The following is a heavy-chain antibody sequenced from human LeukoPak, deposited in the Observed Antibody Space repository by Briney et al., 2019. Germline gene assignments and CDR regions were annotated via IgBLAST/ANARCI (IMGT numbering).Heavy chain of an antibody. V-gene: IGHV6-1*01. CDR3: ARDLSSSWASYYYYGMDV. CDR2: TYYRSKWYN. Sequence: SQTLSLTCAISGDSVSSNSAAWNWIRQSPSRGLEWLVRTYYRSKWYNDYAVSVKSRITINPDTSKNQFSLQLNSVTPEDTAVYYCARDLSSSWASYYYYGMDVWGQGTTVTVSS. D-gene: IGHD6-13*01. J-gene: IGHJ6*02. CDR1: GDSVSSNSAA.